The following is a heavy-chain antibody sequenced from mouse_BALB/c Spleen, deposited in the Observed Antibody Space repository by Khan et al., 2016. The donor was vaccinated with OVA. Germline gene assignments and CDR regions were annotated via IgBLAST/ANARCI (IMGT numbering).Heavy chain of an antibody. CDR3: ARFDDYEGYFDV. Sequence: QVQLKESGPGLVQPSQSLSITCTVSGFSLTSYGVHWVRQPPGKGLEWLGVIWSYGSTDYNAAFISRLSISKDNSKSQVFFKMNSLQAEDTAIYYCARFDDYEGYFDVWGAGTTVTVSS. CDR2: IWSYGST. CDR1: GFSLTSYG. D-gene: IGHD2-4*01. J-gene: IGHJ1*01. V-gene: IGHV2-4*02.